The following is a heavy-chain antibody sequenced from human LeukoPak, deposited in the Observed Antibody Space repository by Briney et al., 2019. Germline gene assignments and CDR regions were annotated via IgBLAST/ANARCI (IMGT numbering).Heavy chain of an antibody. Sequence: PGGSLKLSCAASGFTFSGSAINWVRQAPGKGLEWVSVIYSGGSTYYADSVKGRFTVSRDNSKNTLYLQMNSLRAEDTAVYYCARDESTYYYDSSGYDYWGQGTLVSVSS. CDR2: IYSGGST. CDR1: GFTFSGSA. J-gene: IGHJ4*02. CDR3: ARDESTYYYDSSGYDY. V-gene: IGHV3-66*01. D-gene: IGHD3-22*01.